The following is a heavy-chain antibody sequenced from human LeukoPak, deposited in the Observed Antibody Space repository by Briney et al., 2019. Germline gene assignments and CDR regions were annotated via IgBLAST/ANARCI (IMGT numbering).Heavy chain of an antibody. CDR2: IYSGGST. J-gene: IGHJ4*02. CDR3: ARGWGSFDY. D-gene: IGHD7-27*01. CDR1: GFTFDDYA. Sequence: AGGSLRLSCRASGFTFDDYAMSWVRQAPGKGLEWVSVIYSGGSTYYADSVKGRFTISRDNSKNTLYLQMNSLRAEDTAVYYCARGWGSFDYWGQGTLVTVSS. V-gene: IGHV3-66*01.